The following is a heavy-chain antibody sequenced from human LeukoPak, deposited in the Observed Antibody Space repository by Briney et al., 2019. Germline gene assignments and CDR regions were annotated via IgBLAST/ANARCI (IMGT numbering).Heavy chain of an antibody. D-gene: IGHD3-9*01. J-gene: IGHJ4*02. CDR2: ISGSGGST. V-gene: IGHV3-23*01. CDR1: GFTFSSYA. Sequence: QTGGSLRLSCAASGFTFSSYAMSWVRQAPGKGLEWVSAISGSGGSTYCADSVKGRFTISRDNSKNTLYLQMNSLRAEDTAVYYCAKARELRYFDWFSDWGQGTLVTVSS. CDR3: AKARELRYFDWFSD.